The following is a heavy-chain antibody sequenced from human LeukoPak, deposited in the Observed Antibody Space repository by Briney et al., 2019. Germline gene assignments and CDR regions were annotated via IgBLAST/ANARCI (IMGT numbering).Heavy chain of an antibody. J-gene: IGHJ4*02. CDR1: GGSTSSYY. D-gene: IGHD3-22*01. CDR3: TSGPHYYDSSGYSLNFDY. V-gene: IGHV4-59*01. CDR2: IYYSGST. Sequence: PSETLSLTCTVSGGSTSSYYWSWIRQPPGKGLEWIGYIYYSGSTNYNPSLKSRVAILVDTSKNQFSLKLSSVTAADTAVYYCTSGPHYYDSSGYSLNFDYWGQGTLVTVSS.